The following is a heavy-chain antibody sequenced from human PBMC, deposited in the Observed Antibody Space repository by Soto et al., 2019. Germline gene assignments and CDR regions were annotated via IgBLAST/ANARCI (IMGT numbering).Heavy chain of an antibody. V-gene: IGHV4-61*01. CDR2: IYYSESA. Sequence: SETLSLTCTVSGGSVSSGNYYWSWIRQPPGKGLEWIGYIYYSESAKYNPSLKSRVTISVDTSKNQFSLKLNSVTAADTAVYYCARGYDFVWASYRPFDIWGQGTMVTVSS. D-gene: IGHD3-16*02. CDR3: ARGYDFVWASYRPFDI. CDR1: GGSVSSGNYY. J-gene: IGHJ3*02.